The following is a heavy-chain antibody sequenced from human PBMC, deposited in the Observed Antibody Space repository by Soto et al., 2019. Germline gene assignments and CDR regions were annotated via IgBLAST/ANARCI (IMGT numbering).Heavy chain of an antibody. V-gene: IGHV5-51*01. CDR2: IYPGDSDT. D-gene: IGHD2-2*01. Sequence: GESLKISCKGSGYSFTSYWIGWVRQMPGKGLEWMGIIYPGDSDTRYSPSFQGQVTISADKSISTAYLQWSSLKASDTAMYYCARLGGYCSSTKCYGGGDYWGQGTQVTVSS. CDR3: ARLGGYCSSTKCYGGGDY. J-gene: IGHJ4*02. CDR1: GYSFTSYW.